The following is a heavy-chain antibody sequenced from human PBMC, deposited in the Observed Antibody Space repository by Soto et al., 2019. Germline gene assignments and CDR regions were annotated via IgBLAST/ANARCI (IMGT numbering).Heavy chain of an antibody. Sequence: QVLLQESGPGLVKPSETLSLTSTVSGGSINNYYCNWIRQPPGKGLEWIGSIHYSGSTNYKPSLKSRVTISLDTSKNQFSLKLNSVTAAETAVYYCATGRFSALVRGVLIFDPWGQGTLVTVSS. CDR2: IHYSGST. J-gene: IGHJ5*02. CDR3: ATGRFSALVRGVLIFDP. V-gene: IGHV4-59*01. CDR1: GGSINNYY. D-gene: IGHD3-10*01.